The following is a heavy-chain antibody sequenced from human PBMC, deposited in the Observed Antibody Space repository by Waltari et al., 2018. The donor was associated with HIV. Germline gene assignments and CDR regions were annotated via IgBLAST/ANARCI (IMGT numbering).Heavy chain of an antibody. CDR3: ARHPRTNLDYGDY. D-gene: IGHD2-8*01. V-gene: IGHV4-39*01. J-gene: IGHJ4*02. CDR2: IYYRGST. Sequence: QLQLQESGPGLVKPSETLSLTCTVSGGSISSSSHYWGWIRQPPGKGLEWIGSIYYRGSTDYNPSLKSRVTISVDTSKNQFSLKLSSVTAADTAVYYCARHPRTNLDYGDYWGQGTLVTVSS. CDR1: GGSISSSSHY.